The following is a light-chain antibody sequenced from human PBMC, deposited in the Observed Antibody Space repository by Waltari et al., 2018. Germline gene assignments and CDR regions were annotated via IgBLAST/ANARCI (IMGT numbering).Light chain of an antibody. CDR1: TSDVGGYNS. CDR2: NVS. CDR3: SSYTSTNTFGL. Sequence: QSALTQPASVSGSPGQSITISCTGTTSDVGGYNSVSWYQQHPGKAPKLMIHNVSNRPSGFSNRFSGSKSGNTASLTISGLQAEDEAVYYCSSYTSTNTFGLFGGGTKLTVL. V-gene: IGLV2-14*03. J-gene: IGLJ3*02.